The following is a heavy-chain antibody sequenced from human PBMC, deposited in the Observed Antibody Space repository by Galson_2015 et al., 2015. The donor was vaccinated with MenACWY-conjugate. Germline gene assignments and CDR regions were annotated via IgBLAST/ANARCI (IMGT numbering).Heavy chain of an antibody. CDR3: ARDAWIQRVLDY. J-gene: IGHJ4*02. V-gene: IGHV3-11*06. D-gene: IGHD5-18*01. Sequence: SLRLSCAASGFTFSDYYMSWIRQAPGKGLEWVSYISSSSSYTNYADSVKGRFTISRDNAKNSLYLQMNSLRAEDTAVYYCARDAWIQRVLDYWGQGTLVTVSS. CDR2: ISSSSSYT. CDR1: GFTFSDYY.